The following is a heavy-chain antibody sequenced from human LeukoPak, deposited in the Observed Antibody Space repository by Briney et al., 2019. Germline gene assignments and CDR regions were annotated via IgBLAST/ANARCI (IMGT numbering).Heavy chain of an antibody. CDR3: ARDVAYSAFDY. J-gene: IGHJ4*02. V-gene: IGHV3-7*01. Sequence: GGSLGLSCAASEFTFSSYWMGWVRQAPGKGLEWVATIRPDGSEGYYADSVRGRFTISRDNSKNSFYLQMSSLRAEDTGVFYCARDVAYSAFDYWGQGTLVTVSS. D-gene: IGHD2-21*01. CDR1: EFTFSSYW. CDR2: IRPDGSEG.